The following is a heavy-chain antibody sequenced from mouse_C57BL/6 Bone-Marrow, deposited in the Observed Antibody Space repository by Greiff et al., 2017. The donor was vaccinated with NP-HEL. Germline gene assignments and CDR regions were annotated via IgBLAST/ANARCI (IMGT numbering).Heavy chain of an antibody. CDR2: ISDGGSYT. J-gene: IGHJ2*01. CDR3: ARDTGTLDY. Sequence: EVQVVESGGGLVKPGGSLKLSCAASGFTFSSYAMSWVRQTPEKRLEWVATISDGGSYTYYPDNVKGRFTISRDNAKNNLYLQMSHLKSEDTAMYYCARDTGTLDYWGQGTTLTVSS. CDR1: GFTFSSYA. V-gene: IGHV5-4*01. D-gene: IGHD4-1*01.